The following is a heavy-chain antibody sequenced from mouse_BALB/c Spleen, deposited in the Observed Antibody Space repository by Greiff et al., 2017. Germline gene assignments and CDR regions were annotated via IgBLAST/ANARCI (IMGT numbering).Heavy chain of an antibody. J-gene: IGHJ4*01. CDR1: GYTFTSYN. Sequence: QVQLQQPGAELVKPGASVKMSCKASGYTFTSYNMHWVKQTPGQGLEWIGAIYPGNGDTSYNQKFKGKATLTADKSSSTAYMQLSSLTSEDSAVYYCARRLVGAMDYWGQGTSVTVSS. V-gene: IGHV1-12*01. CDR2: IYPGNGDT. CDR3: ARRLVGAMDY.